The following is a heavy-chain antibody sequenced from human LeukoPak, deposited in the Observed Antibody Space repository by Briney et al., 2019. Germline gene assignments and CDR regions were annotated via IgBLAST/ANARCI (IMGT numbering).Heavy chain of an antibody. Sequence: GGSLRLSCAASGFTFSSYGMHWVRQAPGKGLEWVAVIWYDGSNKYYADSVKGRFTISRDNSKNTLYLQMNSLRAEDTAVYYCAVYCSGGCYSGLVWGQGTLVTVSS. CDR3: AVYCSGGCYSGLV. V-gene: IGHV3-33*01. D-gene: IGHD2-21*02. CDR1: GFTFSSYG. CDR2: IWYDGSNK. J-gene: IGHJ4*02.